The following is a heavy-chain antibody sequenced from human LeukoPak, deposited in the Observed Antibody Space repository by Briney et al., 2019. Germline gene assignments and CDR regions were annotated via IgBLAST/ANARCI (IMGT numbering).Heavy chain of an antibody. CDR3: ARLVGATEDY. CDR1: GFTFRSYE. V-gene: IGHV3-48*03. CDR2: ISSSGSTI. J-gene: IGHJ4*02. D-gene: IGHD1-26*01. Sequence: GGSLRLSCAASGFTFRSYEMSWVRQAPGKGLEWVSYISSSGSTIYYADSVKGRFTISRDNARNSLYLQMNSLRAEDTAVYYCARLVGATEDYWGQGTLVTVSS.